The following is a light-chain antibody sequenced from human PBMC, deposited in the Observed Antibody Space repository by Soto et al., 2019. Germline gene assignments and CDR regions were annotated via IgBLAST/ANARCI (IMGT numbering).Light chain of an antibody. Sequence: DIQMTQSPSTLPASVGDRVTITCRASQSISNRLAWYHQKPGTAPKVLIYHASNLQIGVPSRFSGSGSGTEFTLTISSLQPDDFATYYCQQYNSYSFGQGTKVDIK. CDR2: HAS. J-gene: IGKJ1*01. CDR3: QQYNSYS. CDR1: QSISNR. V-gene: IGKV1-5*01.